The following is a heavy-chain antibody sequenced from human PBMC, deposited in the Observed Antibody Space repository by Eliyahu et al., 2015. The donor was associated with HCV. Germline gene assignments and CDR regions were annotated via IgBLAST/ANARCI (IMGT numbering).Heavy chain of an antibody. CDR3: TTPLWGVTTSGMDV. V-gene: IGHV3-15*01. CDR1: GFXFXXAX. D-gene: IGHD4-11*01. CDR2: IKSKTDGGTT. Sequence: EVQLVESGGGLVXPGGSLRLXCAASGFXFXXAXMSWVRQAPGKGLEWVGRIKSKTDGGTTDYAAPVKGRFTISRDDSKDTLYLQMNSLKTEDTAVYYCTTPLWGVTTSGMDVWGQGTTVTVSS. J-gene: IGHJ6*02.